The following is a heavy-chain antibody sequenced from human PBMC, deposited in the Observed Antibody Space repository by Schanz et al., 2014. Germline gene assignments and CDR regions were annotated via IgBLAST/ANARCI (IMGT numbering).Heavy chain of an antibody. CDR1: GFAFSNYA. Sequence: EVQVVESGGGLVQPGGSLRLSCAASGFAFSNYAMNWVRQAPGKGLEWVSGISANGGSTHYADSVKGRFTISRDNSKNTVYLQMNSLRAEDTALYFCATDYSGGGCHIWGQGTMVTVSS. CDR3: ATDYSGGGCHI. D-gene: IGHD6-19*01. J-gene: IGHJ3*02. V-gene: IGHV3-23*04. CDR2: ISANGGST.